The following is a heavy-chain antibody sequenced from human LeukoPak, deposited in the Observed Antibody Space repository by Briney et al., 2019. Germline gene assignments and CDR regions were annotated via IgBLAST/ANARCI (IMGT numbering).Heavy chain of an antibody. J-gene: IGHJ4*02. Sequence: GGSLIPSCAASGFTVSSNYMSWFRQAPGKELEGFSGIYCGGSTYYADSLTCRFTISIYNAKNFLYLHMNRLRGEETAVCYCAREVYGRSSGVNYWGQGTLVTVSS. CDR1: GFTVSSNY. CDR3: AREVYGRSSGVNY. CDR2: IYCGGST. V-gene: IGHV3-66*01. D-gene: IGHD6-6*01.